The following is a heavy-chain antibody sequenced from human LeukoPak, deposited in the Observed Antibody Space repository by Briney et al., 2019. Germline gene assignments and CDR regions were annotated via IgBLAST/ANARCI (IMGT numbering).Heavy chain of an antibody. CDR1: GGTFSSYA. CDR3: ARLLLGYCSSTSCSFQYFQH. V-gene: IGHV1-69*13. CDR2: IIPILGTA. D-gene: IGHD2-2*01. J-gene: IGHJ1*01. Sequence: AASVKVSCKASGGTFSSYAISWVRQAPGQGLEWMGGIIPILGTANYAQKFQGRVTITADESTSTAYMELSSLRSEDTAVYYCARLLLGYCSSTSCSFQYFQHWGQGTLVTVSS.